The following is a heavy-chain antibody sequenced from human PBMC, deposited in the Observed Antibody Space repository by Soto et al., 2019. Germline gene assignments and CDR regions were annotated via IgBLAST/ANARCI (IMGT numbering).Heavy chain of an antibody. CDR1: GYTFTGYY. CDR3: ARGGPLDYDFWSGYTAEGMDV. CDR2: IKPNSGAT. V-gene: IGHV1-2*02. J-gene: IGHJ6*02. D-gene: IGHD3-3*01. Sequence: QVQLVQSGAEVKKPGASVKVSCKTSGYTFTGYYMHWVRQAPGQGLEWMGWIKPNSGATNYAQKLQGRVTMTRDTPISTAYMEMSGLTSDDTAVYSCARGGPLDYDFWSGYTAEGMDVWGHGTTVTVSS.